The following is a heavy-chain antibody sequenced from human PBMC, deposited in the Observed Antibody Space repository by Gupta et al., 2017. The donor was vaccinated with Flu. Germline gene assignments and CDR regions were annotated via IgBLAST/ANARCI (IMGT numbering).Heavy chain of an antibody. CDR3: ARGGHCIPTGCNPTIFEW. J-gene: IGHJ4*02. CDR2: IGGSYGGI. CDR1: GFTFSTHE. V-gene: IGHV3-48*03. D-gene: IGHD2-2*01. Sequence: EVQLVESGGGLVQPGGSLRLSCEASGFTFSTHEMNWVRQAPGKGLEWVSYIGGSYGGIYYADSVKGRFTISRDNAKNSLFLQMDSLRAEDTAVYFCARGGHCIPTGCNPTIFEWWGRGTLVTVSS.